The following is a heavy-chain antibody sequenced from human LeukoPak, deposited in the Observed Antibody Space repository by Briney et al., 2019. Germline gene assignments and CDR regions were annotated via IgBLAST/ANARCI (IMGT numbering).Heavy chain of an antibody. CDR2: IYYSGST. D-gene: IGHD6-13*01. Sequence: SETLSLTCTVSGGSISSYYWSWIRQPPGKGLEWIGYIYYSGSTNYNPSLKSRVTISVDTSKNQFSLKLSSVTAADTAVYYCARGDSRDTDYWGQGTLVTVSS. CDR1: GGSISSYY. CDR3: ARGDSRDTDY. J-gene: IGHJ4*02. V-gene: IGHV4-59*01.